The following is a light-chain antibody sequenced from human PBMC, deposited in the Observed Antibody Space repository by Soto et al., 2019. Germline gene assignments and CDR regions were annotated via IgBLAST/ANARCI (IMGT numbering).Light chain of an antibody. CDR2: LNSDGSH. CDR3: QTWGSGIVV. CDR1: SWHSNYA. V-gene: IGLV4-69*01. J-gene: IGLJ2*01. Sequence: QPVLTQSPSASASLGAWVKLTCTLSSWHSNYAIAWHQQQSEKGPRYLMKLNSDGSHSKGDGIPDRFSGSSSGAERYLTISSLQSEDEADYYCQTWGSGIVVFGGGTKVTVL.